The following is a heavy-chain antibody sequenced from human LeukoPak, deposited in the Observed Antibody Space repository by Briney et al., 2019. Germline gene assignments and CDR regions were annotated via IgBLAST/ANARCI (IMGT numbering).Heavy chain of an antibody. J-gene: IGHJ4*02. CDR2: ISGSGGGT. CDR3: AKVRLPGLRVQSGGPGLDFDY. D-gene: IGHD3-16*01. Sequence: GGSLRLSCAASGFTFSSYSMNWVRQAPGKGLEWVSAISGSGGGTYYADSVKGRFTISRDNSKNTLYLQMNSLRAEDAAVYYCAKVRLPGLRVQSGGPGLDFDYWGQGTLVTVSS. CDR1: GFTFSSYS. V-gene: IGHV3-23*01.